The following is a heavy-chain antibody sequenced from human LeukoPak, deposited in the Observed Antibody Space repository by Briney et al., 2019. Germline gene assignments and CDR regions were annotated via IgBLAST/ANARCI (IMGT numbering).Heavy chain of an antibody. J-gene: IGHJ4*02. CDR3: TAGTGASDFDY. Sequence: PGGSLRLSCVASGFTFNTAWMSWVRQAPGKGLEWVGRVKGRTDGETTDYAAPVKGRFTISRDDSKQTLFLQMNSLKTEDTAFYYCTAGTGASDFDYWGQGTLVTVSS. CDR2: VKGRTDGETT. CDR1: GFTFNTAW. D-gene: IGHD1-1*01. V-gene: IGHV3-15*01.